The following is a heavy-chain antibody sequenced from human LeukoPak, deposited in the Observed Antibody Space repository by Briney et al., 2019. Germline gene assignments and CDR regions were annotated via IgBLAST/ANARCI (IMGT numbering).Heavy chain of an antibody. CDR1: GFTFSNYW. Sequence: PGGSLRLSCAASGFTFSNYWMNWVRQAPGKGLVWVSRIYSDGSSTSDAASEKRLFTISKDNAKNTLYLQMNSLRAEDMALYYCARDQYSYGSVDYWGQGTLVTVSS. CDR2: IYSDGSST. V-gene: IGHV3-74*01. CDR3: ARDQYSYGSVDY. J-gene: IGHJ4*02. D-gene: IGHD5-18*01.